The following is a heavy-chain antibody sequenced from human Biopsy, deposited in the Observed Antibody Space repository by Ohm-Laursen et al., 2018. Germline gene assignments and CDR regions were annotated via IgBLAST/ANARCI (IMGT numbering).Heavy chain of an antibody. CDR3: AIEGGTYSKPFDY. V-gene: IGHV1-8*01. J-gene: IGHJ4*02. D-gene: IGHD1-26*01. CDR1: GYTFISYD. CDR2: MNPNSGKT. Sequence: GASVTVSCKASGYTFISYDIDWVRQATGQGLESLGWMNPNSGKTGYAQKIQGRVTMTTNTSVNTAYMELSSLTFEDTAVYYCAIEGGTYSKPFDYWGQGSQVIVSS.